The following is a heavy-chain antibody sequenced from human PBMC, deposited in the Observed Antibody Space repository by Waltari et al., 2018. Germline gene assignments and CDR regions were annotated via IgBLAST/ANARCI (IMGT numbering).Heavy chain of an antibody. CDR1: GFTFSCSG. CDR2: IRDYGSNK. V-gene: IGHV3-33*06. J-gene: IGHJ4*02. Sequence: QVQLVESGGGGVQPAGYMRLSCAVSGFTFSCSGLHLVRQAPGKGWEWVAVIRDYGSNKYYADSVKGRFTISRDNSKNTLYLKMNSLRAEDTAVYYCAKAVGATAFDYWGQGTLVTVSS. D-gene: IGHD1-26*01. CDR3: AKAVGATAFDY.